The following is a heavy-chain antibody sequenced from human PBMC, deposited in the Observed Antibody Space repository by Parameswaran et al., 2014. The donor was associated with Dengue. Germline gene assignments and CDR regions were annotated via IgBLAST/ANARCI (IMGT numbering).Heavy chain of an antibody. CDR2: IQPRDFDT. CDR3: ARRYYYGSGSYFQTPPWGFDI. D-gene: IGHD3-10*01. Sequence: VRQMPGKGLEWMGIIQPRDFDTTYSPSFEGQVTISADRSTATAFLQWSSLKASDTAMYYCARRYYYGSGSYFQTPPWGFDIWGQGTMVTVSS. J-gene: IGHJ3*02. V-gene: IGHV5-51*01.